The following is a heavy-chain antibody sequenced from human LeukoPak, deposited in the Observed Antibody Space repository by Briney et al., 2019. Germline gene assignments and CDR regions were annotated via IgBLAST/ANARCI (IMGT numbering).Heavy chain of an antibody. CDR3: ARGGSLQLVPS. J-gene: IGHJ4*02. D-gene: IGHD6-6*01. CDR1: GGSISSSSYY. Sequence: KPSETLSLTCTVSGGSISSSSYYWGWIRQPPGKGLEWIGSIYYSGSTYYNPSLKSRVTISVDTSKNQFSLKLSSVTAADTAVYYCARGGSLQLVPSWGQGTLVTVSS. V-gene: IGHV4-39*01. CDR2: IYYSGST.